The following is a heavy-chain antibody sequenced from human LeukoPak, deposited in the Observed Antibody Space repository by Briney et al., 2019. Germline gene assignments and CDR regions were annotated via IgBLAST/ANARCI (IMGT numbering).Heavy chain of an antibody. CDR1: GYTFTSYG. V-gene: IGHV1-18*01. CDR2: ISAYNGNT. D-gene: IGHD3-10*01. CDR3: ARDWPYYYGSGTKPNQFGFDP. J-gene: IGHJ5*02. Sequence: GASVKVSCNASGYTFTSYGISWVRQAPGQGLEWMGWISAYNGNTNYAQKLQGRVTMTTDTSTSTAYMELRSLRSDDTAVYYCARDWPYYYGSGTKPNQFGFDPWGQGTLVTVSS.